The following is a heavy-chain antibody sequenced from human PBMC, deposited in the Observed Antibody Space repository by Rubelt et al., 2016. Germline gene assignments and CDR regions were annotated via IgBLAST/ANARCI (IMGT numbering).Heavy chain of an antibody. V-gene: IGHV1-2*06. CDR1: GYSFTGYG. CDR2: INPNNAGT. D-gene: IGHD6-13*01. Sequence: QVHLVQSGAEVKRPGASVKVSCEASGYSFTGYGISWVRQAPGQGLEWMGRINPNNAGTNYAQKFQGRITMTRDPSIRTALMELNRLRSDDTAVYYCVRDGATWYEDFWGQGTLVTVSS. J-gene: IGHJ4*02. CDR3: VRDGATWYEDF.